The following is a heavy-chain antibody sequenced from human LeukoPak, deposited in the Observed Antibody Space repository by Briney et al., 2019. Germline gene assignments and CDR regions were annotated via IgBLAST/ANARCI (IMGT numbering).Heavy chain of an antibody. Sequence: GGSLRLSCAASGFTFSSYSMNWVRQAPGKGLEWVSSISSSSSYIYYADSVKGRFTISRDNAKNPLYLQMNSLRAEDTAVYYCARAYSSGWYTYGMDVWGQGTTVTVSS. CDR2: ISSSSSYI. CDR3: ARAYSSGWYTYGMDV. D-gene: IGHD6-19*01. CDR1: GFTFSSYS. J-gene: IGHJ6*02. V-gene: IGHV3-21*01.